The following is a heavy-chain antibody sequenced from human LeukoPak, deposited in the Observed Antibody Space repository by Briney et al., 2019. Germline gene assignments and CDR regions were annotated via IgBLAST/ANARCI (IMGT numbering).Heavy chain of an antibody. CDR1: GGSISSSSYY. Sequence: SETLSLTCTVSGGSISSSSYYWGWIRQPPGKGLEWIGSIYYSGSTYYNPSLKSRVTISVDTSKNQLSLKLSSVTAADTAVYYCARDDKVGATNAFDYWGQGTLVTVSS. J-gene: IGHJ4*02. CDR3: ARDDKVGATNAFDY. V-gene: IGHV4-39*07. D-gene: IGHD1-26*01. CDR2: IYYSGST.